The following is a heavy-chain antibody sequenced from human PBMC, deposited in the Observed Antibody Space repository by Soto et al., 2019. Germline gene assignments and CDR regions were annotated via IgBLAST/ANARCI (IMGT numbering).Heavy chain of an antibody. D-gene: IGHD6-19*01. J-gene: IGHJ3*02. CDR1: GYSFTSYW. CDR2: IYPGDSDT. CDR3: ASASYSSGWSDAFDI. Sequence: GESLKISCQGSGYSFTSYWIGWVRQMPGKGLEWMGIIYPGDSDTRYSPSFQGQVTISADKSISTAYLQWSSLKASDTAMYYCASASYSSGWSDAFDIWGQGTMVTVSS. V-gene: IGHV5-51*01.